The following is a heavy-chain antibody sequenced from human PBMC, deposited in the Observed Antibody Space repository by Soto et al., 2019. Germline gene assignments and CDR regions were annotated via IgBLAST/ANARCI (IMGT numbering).Heavy chain of an antibody. CDR3: ASGIYCTNGVCYPQTFGYFDY. D-gene: IGHD2-8*01. CDR2: ISAYNGNT. V-gene: IGHV1-18*01. J-gene: IGHJ4*02. CDR1: GYTFTSYG. Sequence: ASVKVSCKASGYTFTSYGISWVRQAPGQGLEWMGWISAYNGNTNYAQKFQGRVTITADKSTSTAYMELSSLRSEDTAVYYCASGIYCTNGVCYPQTFGYFDYWGQGTLVTVSS.